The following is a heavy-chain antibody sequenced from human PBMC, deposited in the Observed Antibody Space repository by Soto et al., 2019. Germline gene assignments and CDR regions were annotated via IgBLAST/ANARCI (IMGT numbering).Heavy chain of an antibody. J-gene: IGHJ4*02. Sequence: PGGSLILSCAASGFTFSSYCMHWVRQAPGKGLEWVAVISYDGSNKYYADSVKGRFTISRDNSKNTLHLQMNSLRAEDTAVYYCAKDSRYCSGGSCYTYFDYWGQGTLVTVSS. CDR1: GFTFSSYC. D-gene: IGHD2-15*01. V-gene: IGHV3-30*18. CDR2: ISYDGSNK. CDR3: AKDSRYCSGGSCYTYFDY.